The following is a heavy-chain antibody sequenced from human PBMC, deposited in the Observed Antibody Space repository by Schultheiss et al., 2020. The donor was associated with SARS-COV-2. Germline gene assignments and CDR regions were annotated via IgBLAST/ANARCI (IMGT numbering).Heavy chain of an antibody. D-gene: IGHD5-12*01. CDR2: ISYDGSNK. V-gene: IGHV3-30-3*01. Sequence: GGSLRLSCAASVFTFSSYAMHWVRQAPGKGLEWVAVISYDGSNKYYADSVKGRFTISRDNSKNTLYLQMSSLRAEDTAVYYCASEYSGYDSGSDAFDICGQGTMVTVSS. J-gene: IGHJ3*02. CDR3: ASEYSGYDSGSDAFDI. CDR1: VFTFSSYA.